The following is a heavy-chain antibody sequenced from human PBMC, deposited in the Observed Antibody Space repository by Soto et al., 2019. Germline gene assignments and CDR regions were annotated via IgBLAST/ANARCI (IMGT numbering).Heavy chain of an antibody. J-gene: IGHJ4*02. CDR3: ARAAPRECSGDRCYSGRYY. Sequence: SETLSLTCAVYGVSFIGYYWSWILQPPGKGLEWIGEINHSGSTNYNPSLKSRVTISVDTSKNQFSLKLSSVTAADTAVYYCARAAPRECSGDRCYSGRYYWGQGALVTVAS. CDR1: GVSFIGYY. CDR2: INHSGST. V-gene: IGHV4-34*01. D-gene: IGHD2-15*01.